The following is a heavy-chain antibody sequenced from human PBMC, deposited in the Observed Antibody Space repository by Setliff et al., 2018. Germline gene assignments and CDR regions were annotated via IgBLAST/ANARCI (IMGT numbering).Heavy chain of an antibody. CDR2: INHSGST. CDR1: GGSFSGYY. D-gene: IGHD3-22*01. V-gene: IGHV4-34*01. CDR3: ARDYYDSRGSYAFDI. Sequence: SETLSLTCAVYGGSFSGYYWSWIRQPPGKGLEWIGEINHSGSTNDNPSLKSRVTISVDTSKNQSSQNLSSVTAADTAMYYCARDYYDSRGSYAFDIWGQGTVVTVS. J-gene: IGHJ3*02.